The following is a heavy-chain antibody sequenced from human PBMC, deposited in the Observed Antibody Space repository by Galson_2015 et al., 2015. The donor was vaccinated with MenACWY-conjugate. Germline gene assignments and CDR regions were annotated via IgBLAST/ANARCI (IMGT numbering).Heavy chain of an antibody. CDR2: IKADGSFS. Sequence: SLRLSCAASGFTFNNYWMHWVHQPPGKGLEWISYIKADGSFSNYADSVKGRFTISTDNAKNMVYLQMDGRGDEDTAVYFCARDNNWSFDSWGQGTLVTVSS. D-gene: IGHD1-1*01. CDR1: GFTFNNYW. CDR3: ARDNNWSFDS. J-gene: IGHJ4*02. V-gene: IGHV3-74*01.